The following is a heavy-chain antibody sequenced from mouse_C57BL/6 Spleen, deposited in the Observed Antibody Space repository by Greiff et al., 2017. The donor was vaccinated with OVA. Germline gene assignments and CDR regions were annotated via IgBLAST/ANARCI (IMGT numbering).Heavy chain of an antibody. D-gene: IGHD2-5*01. V-gene: IGHV1-55*01. CDR2: IYPGSGST. CDR3: ARDYSNPYYAMDY. Sequence: KQSGAELVKPGASVKMSCKASGYTFTSYWITWVKQRPGQGLEWIGDIYPGSGSTNYNEKFKSKATLTVDTSSSTAYMQLSSLTSEDSAVYYCARDYSNPYYAMDYWGQGTSVTVSS. CDR1: GYTFTSYW. J-gene: IGHJ4*01.